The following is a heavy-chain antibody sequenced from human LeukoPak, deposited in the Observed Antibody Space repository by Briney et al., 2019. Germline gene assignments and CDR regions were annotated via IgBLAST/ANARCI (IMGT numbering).Heavy chain of an antibody. CDR2: ITYDGSNT. CDR3: AGSSSTARSYFDY. V-gene: IGHV3-30*04. Sequence: GRSLRLSCATSGFTFSSSTMRWVRQAPGKGLEGVAFITYDGSNTYYRDSVEGRFTISRDDSKNTVYLQMNSPRAEDTAVYYCAGSSSTARSYFDYWGQGILVTVSS. CDR1: GFTFSSST. J-gene: IGHJ4*02. D-gene: IGHD5-18*01.